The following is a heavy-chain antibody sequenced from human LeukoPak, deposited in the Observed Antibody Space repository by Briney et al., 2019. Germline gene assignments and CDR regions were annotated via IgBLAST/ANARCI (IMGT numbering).Heavy chain of an antibody. CDR3: SRGFGSGSSLPFDY. V-gene: IGHV3-74*01. D-gene: IGHD3-10*01. Sequence: GGSLRLSCAASGFTFSSYWMHWVRQAPGKGLVWVSRIESDGSTTSYADSVKGRFTISRDNSKNTLYLQMNSLRAEDTAVYYCSRGFGSGSSLPFDYWGQGTLVTVSS. CDR1: GFTFSSYW. J-gene: IGHJ4*02. CDR2: IESDGSTT.